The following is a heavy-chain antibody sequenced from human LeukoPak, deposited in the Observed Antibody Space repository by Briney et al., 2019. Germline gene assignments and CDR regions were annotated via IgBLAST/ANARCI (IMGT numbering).Heavy chain of an antibody. CDR1: GFTFSSYA. CDR2: ISGSGGST. J-gene: IGHJ6*02. CDR3: AKDYLVSSSWYRYYGMDV. V-gene: IGHV3-23*01. D-gene: IGHD6-13*01. Sequence: SGGSLRLSCAASGFTFSSYAMGWVRQAPGRGLEWVSAISGSGGSTYYADSVKGRFTISRDNSKNTLYLQMNSLRAEDTAVYYCAKDYLVSSSWYRYYGMDVWGQGTTVTVSS.